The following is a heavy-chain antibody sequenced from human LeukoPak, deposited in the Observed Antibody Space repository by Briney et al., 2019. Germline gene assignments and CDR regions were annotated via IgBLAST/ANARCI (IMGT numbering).Heavy chain of an antibody. D-gene: IGHD3-10*01. J-gene: IGHJ5*02. CDR2: ISSGSGSI. CDR1: GFTFSTYS. V-gene: IGHV3-48*01. CDR3: ARERLWFGRNWFDP. Sequence: GGSLRLSCAASGFTFSTYSMNWVRQAPGKGLEWVSHISSGSGSISYADSVKGRFTISRDNAKNSLYLQMNSLRAEDTAVYYCARERLWFGRNWFDPWGQGTLVTVSS.